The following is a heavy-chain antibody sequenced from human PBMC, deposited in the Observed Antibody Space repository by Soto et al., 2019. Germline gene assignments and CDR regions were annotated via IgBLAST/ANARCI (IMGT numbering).Heavy chain of an antibody. Sequence: SETLSLTCTVSGGSISSGGYYWSWIRQHPGKGLEWIGYIYYSGSTYYNPSLKSRITINPDTSKNQFSLQLNSVTPEDTAVYYCERGRVYCFAPWGQGTLVTVSS. V-gene: IGHV4-31*03. CDR2: IYYSGST. CDR3: ERGRVYCFAP. J-gene: IGHJ5*02. CDR1: GGSISSGGYY.